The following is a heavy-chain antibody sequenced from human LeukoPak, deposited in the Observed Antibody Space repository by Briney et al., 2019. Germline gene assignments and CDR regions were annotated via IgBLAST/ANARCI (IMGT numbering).Heavy chain of an antibody. V-gene: IGHV3-74*01. D-gene: IGHD1-1*01. Sequence: PGGSLRLSCAASGFTFNYNWMHWVRQGPGKGLVWVSRINGDGRTTSYADSVKGRFTISRDNAKNTLYLQMNSLRAEDTAVYYCAGGATGTDAFDIWGQGTVVTVSS. J-gene: IGHJ3*02. CDR3: AGGATGTDAFDI. CDR2: INGDGRTT. CDR1: GFTFNYNW.